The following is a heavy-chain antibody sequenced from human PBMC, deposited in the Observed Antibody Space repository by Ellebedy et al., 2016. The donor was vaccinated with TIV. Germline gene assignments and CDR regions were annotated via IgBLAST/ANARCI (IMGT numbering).Heavy chain of an antibody. V-gene: IGHV3-7*01. D-gene: IGHD4-17*01. Sequence: GGSLRLSCAASRFSFSSYWMAWVRQAPGKGLEWVANINQDGREKYYVDSVKGRFTISRDKSQTSLYLQMNSLGADDTAMYYCASDGSYGDYRSPTHAFVMWGQGTMVSVSS. CDR2: INQDGREK. CDR1: RFSFSSYW. J-gene: IGHJ3*02. CDR3: ASDGSYGDYRSPTHAFVM.